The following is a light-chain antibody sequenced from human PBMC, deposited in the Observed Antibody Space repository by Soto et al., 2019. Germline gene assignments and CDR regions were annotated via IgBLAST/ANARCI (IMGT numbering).Light chain of an antibody. CDR1: QSVSNY. Sequence: EIVLTQSPATLSLSPRERATLSCRASQSVSNYLAWYQQKPGQAARLLIYDASNRATGIPARFSGSGSGTDFTLTFSSLEPEDFAVYYCQQRSNWPHLTFGGGTKVEIK. V-gene: IGKV3-11*01. CDR2: DAS. J-gene: IGKJ4*01. CDR3: QQRSNWPHLT.